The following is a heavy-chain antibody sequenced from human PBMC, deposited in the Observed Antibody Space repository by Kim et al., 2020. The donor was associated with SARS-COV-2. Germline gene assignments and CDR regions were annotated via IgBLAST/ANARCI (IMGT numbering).Heavy chain of an antibody. D-gene: IGHD6-13*01. Sequence: YADSVKGRFIISRDNAKNSLFLQMNSLRAEDTALYYCARHKISAAGRGFDFWGQGTLVTVSS. J-gene: IGHJ4*02. V-gene: IGHV3-21*01. CDR3: ARHKISAAGRGFDF.